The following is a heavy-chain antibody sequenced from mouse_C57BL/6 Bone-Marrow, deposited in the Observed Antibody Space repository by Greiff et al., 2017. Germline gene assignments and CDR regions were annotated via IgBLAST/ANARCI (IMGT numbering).Heavy chain of an antibody. CDR3: EVRSIAMDY. CDR1: GYTFTSYG. CDR2: FYPRSGNT. J-gene: IGHJ4*01. V-gene: IGHV1-81*01. D-gene: IGHD2-14*01. Sequence: QVQLQQPGAELARPGASVKMSCKASGYTFTSYGISWVKQSTGQGLEWIGEFYPRSGNTYYNEKFKGKATLTADKASSTAYMELRSLTSVYYAVYFCEVRSIAMDYWGQGTSVTVSS.